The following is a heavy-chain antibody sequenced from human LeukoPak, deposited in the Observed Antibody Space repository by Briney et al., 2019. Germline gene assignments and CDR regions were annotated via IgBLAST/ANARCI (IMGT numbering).Heavy chain of an antibody. CDR2: ISSGSSTI. D-gene: IGHD6-13*01. J-gene: IGHJ4*02. V-gene: IGHV3-48*04. Sequence: QAGGSLRLSCAASGFTFSSYSMNWVRQAPGKGLEWVSYISSGSSTIYYADSVKGRFTISRDDAKNSLYLQMNSLRAEDTAVYYCARGRYASSWYCDYWGQGTLVTVSS. CDR3: ARGRYASSWYCDY. CDR1: GFTFSSYS.